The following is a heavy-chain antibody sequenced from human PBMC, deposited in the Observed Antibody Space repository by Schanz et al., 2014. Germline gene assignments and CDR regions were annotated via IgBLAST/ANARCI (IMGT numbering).Heavy chain of an antibody. CDR3: ARGFLASGGKTFDC. CDR1: GYTFTSYF. V-gene: IGHV1-46*01. D-gene: IGHD1-26*01. CDR2: IHPSGGST. J-gene: IGHJ4*02. Sequence: QVQLVQSGAEVKKPGASVKLSCEASGYTFTSYFLHWVRQAPGQGPEWMGIIHPSGGSTNYAQQFLGRLTMTRDTSTNTGYMNLSSLTSADTAVYYCARGFLASGGKTFDCWGQGTLVTVSS.